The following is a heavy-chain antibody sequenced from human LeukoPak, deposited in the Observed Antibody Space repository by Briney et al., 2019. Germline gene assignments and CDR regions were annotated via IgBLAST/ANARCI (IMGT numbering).Heavy chain of an antibody. J-gene: IGHJ4*02. V-gene: IGHV1-18*01. D-gene: IGHD3-3*01. CDR1: GYTFTSYG. Sequence: ASVKVSCKASGYTFTSYGISWVRQAPGQGLEWMGWISAYNGNTNYAQKLQGRVTMTTDTSTSTAYMELRSLRSDDTAVYYCARDQYDFWSGYPTDYWGQGTLVTVSP. CDR3: ARDQYDFWSGYPTDY. CDR2: ISAYNGNT.